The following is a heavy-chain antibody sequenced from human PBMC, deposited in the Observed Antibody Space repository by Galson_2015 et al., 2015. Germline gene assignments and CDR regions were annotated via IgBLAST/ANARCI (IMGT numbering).Heavy chain of an antibody. CDR3: AKAALLGLETAFDY. D-gene: IGHD3/OR15-3a*01. Sequence: SLRLSCAASGFTFSSYGMHWVRQAPGKGLEWVAVISYDGSNKYYADSVKGRFTISRDNSKNTLYLQMNSLRAEDTAVYYCAKAALLGLETAFDYGGQGTLVTVSS. CDR2: ISYDGSNK. CDR1: GFTFSSYG. V-gene: IGHV3-30*18. J-gene: IGHJ4*02.